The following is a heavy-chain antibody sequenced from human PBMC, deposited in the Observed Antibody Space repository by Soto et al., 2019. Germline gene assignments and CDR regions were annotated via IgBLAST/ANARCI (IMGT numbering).Heavy chain of an antibody. J-gene: IGHJ4*02. CDR2: IYYSGST. CDR1: RGSISRGTNY. Sequence: SETLSLTCTVSRGSISRGTNYWAWIRQPPGKGLEWIANIYYSGSTFYNPSLKSRVTISLDTSKNQFSLKLRPVTAADTAVYYCARHEAGWYFDSWGQGTLVTVSS. V-gene: IGHV4-39*01. CDR3: ARHEAGWYFDS. D-gene: IGHD6-25*01.